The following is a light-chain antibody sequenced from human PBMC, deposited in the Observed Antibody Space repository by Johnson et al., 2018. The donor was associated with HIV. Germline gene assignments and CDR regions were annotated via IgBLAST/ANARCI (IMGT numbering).Light chain of an antibody. CDR1: SSDMGSSF. CDR3: GTWDSRLSALYV. CDR2: DNN. J-gene: IGLJ1*01. V-gene: IGLV1-51*01. Sequence: QSVLTQPPSVSAAPGQKVTISCSGSSSDMGSSFVSWYRQVPGTAPKLLIYDNNKRPSGIPDRFSGSKSGTSATLGITGLQTGDEADYYCGTWDSRLSALYVFGTGTKVTVL.